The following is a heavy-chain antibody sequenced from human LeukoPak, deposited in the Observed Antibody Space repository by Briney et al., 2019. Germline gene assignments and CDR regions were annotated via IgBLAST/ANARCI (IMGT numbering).Heavy chain of an antibody. V-gene: IGHV4-34*01. CDR2: INHSGST. CDR1: GGTFSGYY. D-gene: IGHD3-10*01. J-gene: IGHJ4*02. Sequence: PSENLSLNCAVYGGTFSGYYWSWIRQPPGKGLEWIGEINHSGSTNYNPSLKSRVTISVDTSKNQFSLKLSSVTAADTAVYYCARCPSYYLFGYWGQGTLVTVSS. CDR3: ARCPSYYLFGY.